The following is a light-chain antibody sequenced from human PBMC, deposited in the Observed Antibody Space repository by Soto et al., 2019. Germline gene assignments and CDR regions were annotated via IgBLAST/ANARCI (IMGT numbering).Light chain of an antibody. V-gene: IGLV2-14*01. CDR1: SSDVGGYNY. CDR3: SSYTSSATLYV. Sequence: SPLTQPPSASGSTGQASTISCTGTSSDVGGYNYVSWYQQHPGKAPKLMIYGVSNRPSGVSNRFSGSKSGNTDSLTISGLQAEDEADYYCSSYTSSATLYVFGTGTKFT. CDR2: GVS. J-gene: IGLJ1*01.